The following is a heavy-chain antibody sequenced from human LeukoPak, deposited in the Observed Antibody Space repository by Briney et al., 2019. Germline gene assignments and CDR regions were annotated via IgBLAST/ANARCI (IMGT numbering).Heavy chain of an antibody. J-gene: IGHJ6*02. Sequence: SETLSLTCTVSGGSISSNKYYRSWIRQPPGKGLEWIGYIYYSGSTYYNPSLKSRVSISVDTSKNQFSLKLTSVTAADTAVYYCASLRGISDTYYYGVDVWGQGTTVTVSS. CDR3: ASLRGISDTYYYGVDV. V-gene: IGHV4-30-4*01. D-gene: IGHD2-15*01. CDR1: GGSISSNKYY. CDR2: IYYSGST.